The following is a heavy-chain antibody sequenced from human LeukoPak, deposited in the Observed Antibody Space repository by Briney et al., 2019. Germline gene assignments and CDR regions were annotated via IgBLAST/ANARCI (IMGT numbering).Heavy chain of an antibody. V-gene: IGHV1-18*01. Sequence: VASVKVSCKASGYTFTSYGISCVRQAPGQGLEWMGWISAYNGNTNYAQKLQGRVTMTTDTSTSTAYMELRSLRSDDTAVYYCARGGERAARPGALRYYYYYYYMDVWGKGTTVTVSS. CDR1: GYTFTSYG. D-gene: IGHD6-6*01. J-gene: IGHJ6*03. CDR3: ARGGERAARPGALRYYYYYYYMDV. CDR2: ISAYNGNT.